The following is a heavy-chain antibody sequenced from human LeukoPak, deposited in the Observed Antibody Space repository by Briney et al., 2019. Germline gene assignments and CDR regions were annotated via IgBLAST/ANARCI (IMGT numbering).Heavy chain of an antibody. J-gene: IGHJ2*01. CDR3: ARVRVGGYNSFDL. CDR1: GYTFTSYY. Sequence: GASVKVSCKASGYTFTSYYMHWVRQAPGQGLEWMGIINPSGGSTSYAQKFQGRATMTRDTSTSIVYMELSSLRSEDTAVYYCARVRVGGYNSFDLWGRGTLVTVSS. CDR2: INPSGGST. D-gene: IGHD5-24*01. V-gene: IGHV1-46*01.